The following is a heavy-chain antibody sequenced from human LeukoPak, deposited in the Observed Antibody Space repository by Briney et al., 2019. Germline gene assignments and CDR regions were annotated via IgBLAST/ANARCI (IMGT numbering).Heavy chain of an antibody. V-gene: IGHV3-23*01. Sequence: PGGSLRLSCAASGFTFSSYAMSWVRQAPGKGLEWVSAISGSGGSTYYADSVKGRFTISRDNSKNTLYLQMNSLRAEDTAVYYCAKCPLNPYCSSTSCYCYVDYWDQGTLVTVSS. CDR2: ISGSGGST. CDR3: AKCPLNPYCSSTSCYCYVDY. J-gene: IGHJ4*02. CDR1: GFTFSSYA. D-gene: IGHD2-2*01.